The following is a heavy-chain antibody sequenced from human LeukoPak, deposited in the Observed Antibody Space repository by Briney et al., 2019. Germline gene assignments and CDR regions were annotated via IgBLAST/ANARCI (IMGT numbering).Heavy chain of an antibody. CDR2: IYYSGST. CDR1: GGSISSSSYY. Sequence: SETLSLTCTVSGGSISSSSYYWGWIRQPPGKGLEWIGSIYYSGSTYYNPSLKSRVTISVDTSKNQLSLKLSSVTAAGTAVYYCARHQGYDYVWGSYKGHFDYWGQGTLVTVSS. V-gene: IGHV4-39*01. J-gene: IGHJ4*02. D-gene: IGHD3-16*01. CDR3: ARHQGYDYVWGSYKGHFDY.